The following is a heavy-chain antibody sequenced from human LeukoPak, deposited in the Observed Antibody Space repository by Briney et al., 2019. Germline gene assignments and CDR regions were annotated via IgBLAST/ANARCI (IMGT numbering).Heavy chain of an antibody. J-gene: IGHJ4*02. D-gene: IGHD5-12*01. V-gene: IGHV3-23*01. CDR3: AKDPGGYTGRPKYYFDY. Sequence: GGSLRLSCAASGFTFSSYAMSWVRQAPGKGLEWVSAISGSGGSTYYADSVKGRFTISRDNSKNTLYLQMNSLRAEDTAVYYCAKDPGGYTGRPKYYFDYWGQGTLVTVSS. CDR2: ISGSGGST. CDR1: GFTFSSYA.